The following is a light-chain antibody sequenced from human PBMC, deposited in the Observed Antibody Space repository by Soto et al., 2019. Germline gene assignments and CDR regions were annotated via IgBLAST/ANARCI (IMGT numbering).Light chain of an antibody. J-gene: IGLJ1*01. CDR1: NSDLNY. CDR3: SSSTSRTTFV. CDR2: EVS. Sequence: QSALTQPASESGAPGQSITISCTGTNSDLNYVSWHQQHPGKAPKLMIYEVSNRPSGVSNRFSGSKSGNTASLTISGLQAEDEADYYCSSSTSRTTFVFGTGTKLTVL. V-gene: IGLV2-14*01.